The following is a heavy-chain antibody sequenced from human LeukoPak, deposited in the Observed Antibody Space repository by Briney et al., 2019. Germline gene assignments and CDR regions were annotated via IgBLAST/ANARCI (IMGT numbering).Heavy chain of an antibody. J-gene: IGHJ4*02. Sequence: GGSLRLSCAASGFTFSSYAMSWVRQAPGKGLEWVSAISGSGGSTYYADSVKGRFTISRDNSKNTLYLQMNSLRAEDTAVYYCAKDRGRITIFGVVGYFDYWGQGTLVTVSS. D-gene: IGHD3-3*01. CDR2: ISGSGGST. V-gene: IGHV3-23*01. CDR1: GFTFSSYA. CDR3: AKDRGRITIFGVVGYFDY.